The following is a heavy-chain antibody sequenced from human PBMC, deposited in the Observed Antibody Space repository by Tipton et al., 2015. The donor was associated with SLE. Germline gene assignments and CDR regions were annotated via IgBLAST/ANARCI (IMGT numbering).Heavy chain of an antibody. CDR2: ISSSSSYI. Sequence: VQLVQSGGGLVKPGGSLRLSCAASGFTFSSYSMNWVRQAPGKGLEWVSSISSSSSYIYYADSVKGRFTISRDNAKNSLYLQMNSPRAEDTAVYYCARDGGPIPFDYWGQGTLVTVSS. CDR3: ARDGGPIPFDY. CDR1: GFTFSSYS. D-gene: IGHD4-23*01. J-gene: IGHJ4*02. V-gene: IGHV3-21*03.